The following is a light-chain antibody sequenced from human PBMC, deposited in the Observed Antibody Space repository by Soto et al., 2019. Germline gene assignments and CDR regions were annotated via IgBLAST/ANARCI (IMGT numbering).Light chain of an antibody. V-gene: IGLV2-14*01. Sequence: QSALTQPASVSGSPGQSIAISCTGTRSDVGAYNYVSWYQQHPGKAPKLMISEVTNRPSGVSDRFSGSKSGNTASLTISGLQAEDEADYYCSSYTASNILEVFGTGTKVTVL. CDR1: RSDVGAYNY. CDR2: EVT. CDR3: SSYTASNILEV. J-gene: IGLJ1*01.